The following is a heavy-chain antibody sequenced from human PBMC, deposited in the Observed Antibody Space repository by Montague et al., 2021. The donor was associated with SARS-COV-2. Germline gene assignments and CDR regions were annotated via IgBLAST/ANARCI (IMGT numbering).Heavy chain of an antibody. CDR1: GFSLSTSGMC. Sequence: PALVKPTQTLTLTRTFSGFSLSTSGMCVSWIRQPPGKALEWLTLIDWXXXKYYSTSLKTRLTISKDTSKNPVVLTMTNMDPVDTATYYCARSYGTTVVTRAFDYWGQGTLVTVSS. CDR3: ARSYGTTVVTRAFDY. J-gene: IGHJ4*02. CDR2: IDWXXXK. D-gene: IGHD4-23*01. V-gene: IGHV2-70*01.